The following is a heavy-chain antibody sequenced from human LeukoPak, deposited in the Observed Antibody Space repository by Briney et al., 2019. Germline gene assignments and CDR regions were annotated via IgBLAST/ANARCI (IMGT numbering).Heavy chain of an antibody. V-gene: IGHV1-8*01. CDR3: ARGVTYCSSTSCYTLDY. D-gene: IGHD2-2*02. CDR2: MNPNSGNT. CDR1: GYTFTSSD. Sequence: RASVNVSCKASGYTFTSSDINWVRQATGQGLEWMGWMNPNSGNTGYVQKFQGRVTITRDTSISTAYMELSSLTSENTAVYYCARGVTYCSSTSCYTLDYWGQGTLVTVSS. J-gene: IGHJ4*02.